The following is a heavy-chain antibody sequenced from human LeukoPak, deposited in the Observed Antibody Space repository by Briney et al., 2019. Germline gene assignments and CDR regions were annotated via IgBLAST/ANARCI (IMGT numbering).Heavy chain of an antibody. D-gene: IGHD5-24*01. CDR2: IYFSGST. CDR3: ATQGWLQSEYYFDS. V-gene: IGHV4-39*07. Sequence: PSEILSLTCSVSGDSISSSSYYWGWIRQPPGKGLDWIGSIYFSGSTYYNPSLKSRVTISVDTSRNQFSLKLSSVTAADTAVYYCATQGWLQSEYYFDSWGQGTLVTVSS. CDR1: GDSISSSSYY. J-gene: IGHJ4*02.